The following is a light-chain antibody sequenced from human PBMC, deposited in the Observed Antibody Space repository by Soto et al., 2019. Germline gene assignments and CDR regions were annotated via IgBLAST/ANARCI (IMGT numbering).Light chain of an antibody. CDR1: QSVSSSY. CDR2: GAL. J-gene: IGKJ1*01. V-gene: IGKV3D-20*01. CDR3: EQYGSSPWT. Sequence: ESVLPRGPPTLYLSSGDRATVSCGVSQSVSSSYLAWFQQEPGLAPRLLIYGALSRATGIPDRFSGSGAGTDFTLTISRLEPEDFAVYYCEQYGSSPWTFGQGTKVDIK.